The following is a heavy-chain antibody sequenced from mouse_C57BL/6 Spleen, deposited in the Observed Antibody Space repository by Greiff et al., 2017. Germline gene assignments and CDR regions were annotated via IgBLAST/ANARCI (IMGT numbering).Heavy chain of an antibody. J-gene: IGHJ2*01. V-gene: IGHV1-82*01. CDR3: AGVPGVYYFDY. D-gene: IGHD5-1*01. CDR1: GYAFSSSW. CDR2: IYPGDGDT. Sequence: QVQLQQSGPELVKPGASVKISCKASGYAFSSSWMNWVKQRPGKGLEWIGRIYPGDGDTNYNGKFKGKATLTADKSSSTAYMQRSSLTSEDSAVYYCAGVPGVYYFDYWGQGTTLTVSS.